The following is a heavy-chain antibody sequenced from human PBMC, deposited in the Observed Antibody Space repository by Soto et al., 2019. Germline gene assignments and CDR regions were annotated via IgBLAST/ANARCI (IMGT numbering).Heavy chain of an antibody. CDR2: IVVGSGNT. V-gene: IGHV1-58*02. Sequence: GVSVKVCCKASVFTFNSSAMQWVRQARGQRLEWIGWIVVGSGNTNYAQKFQERVTITRDMSTSTAYMELSSLRSEDTAVYYCAAGISYGDYRDYWGQGTLVTVSS. CDR3: AAGISYGDYRDY. J-gene: IGHJ4*02. D-gene: IGHD4-17*01. CDR1: VFTFNSSA.